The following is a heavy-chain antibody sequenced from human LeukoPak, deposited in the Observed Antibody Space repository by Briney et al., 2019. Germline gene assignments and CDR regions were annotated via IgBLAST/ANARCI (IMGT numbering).Heavy chain of an antibody. D-gene: IGHD3-3*01. V-gene: IGHV3-30*02. Sequence: GGSLRLSCAASGFTFSSYGMHWVRQAPGKGLEWVAFIRYDGSNKYYADSVKGRFTISRDNSKNTLYLQMNSLRAEDTAVYYCAKDLPYDFWSVNAYYFDYWGQGTLVTVSS. CDR2: IRYDGSNK. CDR1: GFTFSSYG. CDR3: AKDLPYDFWSVNAYYFDY. J-gene: IGHJ4*02.